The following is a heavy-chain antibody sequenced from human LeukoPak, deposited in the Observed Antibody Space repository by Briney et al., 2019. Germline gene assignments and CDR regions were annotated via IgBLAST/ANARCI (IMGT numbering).Heavy chain of an antibody. CDR1: GFTFNNAW. Sequence: GGSLRLSCAASGFTFNNAWMSWVRQAPGKGLEWVGQIQSKTDGGTTDYAAPVKGRFTISRDDSKNTLYLQMNSLKTEDTAVYYCTTDLPGIAAAGSWYFDLWGRGTLVTVSS. J-gene: IGHJ2*01. V-gene: IGHV3-15*01. CDR3: TTDLPGIAAAGSWYFDL. CDR2: IQSKTDGGTT. D-gene: IGHD6-13*01.